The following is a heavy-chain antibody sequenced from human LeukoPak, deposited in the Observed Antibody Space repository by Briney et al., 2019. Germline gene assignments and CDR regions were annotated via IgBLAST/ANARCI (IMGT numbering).Heavy chain of an antibody. Sequence: SEALSLTCTVFGGSISTSSSYWGWIRQPPGKGLEWIGSIYYSGSTYYNPSLKRRVTTSVDTSKHQFSLKLSSVSAADTAVYYCARGLGYGSGSYYLGFDMWGQGTMVTVSS. CDR2: IYYSGST. CDR1: GGSISTSSSY. J-gene: IGHJ3*02. CDR3: ARGLGYGSGSYYLGFDM. V-gene: IGHV4-39*01. D-gene: IGHD3-10*01.